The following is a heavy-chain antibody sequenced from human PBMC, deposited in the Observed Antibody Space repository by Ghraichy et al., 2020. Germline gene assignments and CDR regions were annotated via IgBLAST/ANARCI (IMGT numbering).Heavy chain of an antibody. J-gene: IGHJ6*02. CDR1: GFTFDDYA. CDR2: ISWNSGSI. Sequence: GGSLRLSCAASGFTFDDYAMHWVRQAPGKGLEWVSGISWNSGSIGYADSVKGRFTISRDNAKNSLYLQMNSLRAEDTALYYCAKDGNHWNYGGYYGMDVWGQGTTVTVSS. CDR3: AKDGNHWNYGGYYGMDV. V-gene: IGHV3-9*01. D-gene: IGHD1-7*01.